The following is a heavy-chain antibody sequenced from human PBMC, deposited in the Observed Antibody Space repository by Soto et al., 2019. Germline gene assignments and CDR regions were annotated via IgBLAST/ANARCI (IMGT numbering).Heavy chain of an antibody. Sequence: PSETLSLTCAVYGGSFSGYYWSWIRQPPGKGLEWIGEINHSGSTNYNPSLKSRVTISVDTSKNQFSLKLSSVTAADTAVYYCARDTVTTKEGYYYYYGMDVWGQGTTVTVSS. CDR3: ARDTVTTKEGYYYYYGMDV. CDR1: GGSFSGYY. V-gene: IGHV4-34*01. D-gene: IGHD4-17*01. CDR2: INHSGST. J-gene: IGHJ6*02.